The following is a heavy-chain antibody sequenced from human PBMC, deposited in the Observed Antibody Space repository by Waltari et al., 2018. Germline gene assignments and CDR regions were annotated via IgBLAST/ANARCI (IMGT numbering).Heavy chain of an antibody. V-gene: IGHV4-4*02. CDR1: GDFMSDTYW. Sequence: LGPGLVEPSGTLSLICAVPGDFMSDTYWWRWVRQAPGKGLEWIGQVRGSGKTKYNPSCASRVTVSVDTSTAQFSLKVTSATAADTAVYYCARDRGRGLYLDSWGQGILVTVSP. CDR2: VRGSGKT. D-gene: IGHD2-15*01. CDR3: ARDRGRGLYLDS. J-gene: IGHJ4*02.